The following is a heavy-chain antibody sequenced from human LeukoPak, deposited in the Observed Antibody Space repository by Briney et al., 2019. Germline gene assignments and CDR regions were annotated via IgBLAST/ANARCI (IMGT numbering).Heavy chain of an antibody. J-gene: IGHJ3*02. CDR1: GYTFTGYY. Sequence: ASVKVSCTASGYTFTGYYMHWVRQAPGQGLEWMGRINPNSGGTNYAQKFQGRVTMTRDTSISTAYMELSRLRSDDTAVYYCARDLKSGWYSASDAFDIWGQGTMVTVSS. CDR2: INPNSGGT. CDR3: ARDLKSGWYSASDAFDI. D-gene: IGHD6-19*01. V-gene: IGHV1-2*06.